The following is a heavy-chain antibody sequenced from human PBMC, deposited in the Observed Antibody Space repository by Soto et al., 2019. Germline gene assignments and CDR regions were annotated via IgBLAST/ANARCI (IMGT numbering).Heavy chain of an antibody. Sequence: SETXSVTSTVSGGSISRHSWSWIRQPPGEGLEWIGHVYYSGSTNYNPSLKSRVTISVDTFKNQFSLRLTSVTAADTAVYYCARFGTFKDIVLVPAAMRAAEHYWGQGPLVTVS. D-gene: IGHD2-2*01. CDR3: ARFGTFKDIVLVPAAMRAAEHY. CDR1: GGSISRHS. CDR2: VYYSGST. V-gene: IGHV4-59*08. J-gene: IGHJ4*02.